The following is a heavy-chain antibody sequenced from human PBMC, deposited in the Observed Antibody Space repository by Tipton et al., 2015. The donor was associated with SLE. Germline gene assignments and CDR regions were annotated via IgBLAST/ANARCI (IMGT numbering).Heavy chain of an antibody. Sequence: SLRLSCAASGITFSNYAMNWVRQAPGKGLEWVSRISGSGTSTYYADSVEGRFTISRDNFRSTLYLQMNSLRAEDTAIYYCAKDGGHDYGDFDSWGQGTLVIVSS. CDR3: AKDGGHDYGDFDS. CDR2: ISGSGTST. CDR1: GITFSNYA. V-gene: IGHV3-23*01. D-gene: IGHD4/OR15-4a*01. J-gene: IGHJ4*02.